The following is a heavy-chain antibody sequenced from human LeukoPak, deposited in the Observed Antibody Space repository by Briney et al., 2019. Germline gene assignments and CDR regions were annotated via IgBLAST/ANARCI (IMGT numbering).Heavy chain of an antibody. Sequence: ETLSLTCTVSGGSISSYYWSWIRQPPGKGLEWVSRTNKEGTGTTYADSVRGRFTISRDNSKNTLYLQMNSLRAEDTAVYYCAKAKGDFWSGYPHHFDYWGQGTLVTVSS. CDR3: AKAKGDFWSGYPHHFDY. D-gene: IGHD3-3*01. CDR2: TNKEGTGT. J-gene: IGHJ4*02. V-gene: IGHV3-74*01. CDR1: GGSISSYY.